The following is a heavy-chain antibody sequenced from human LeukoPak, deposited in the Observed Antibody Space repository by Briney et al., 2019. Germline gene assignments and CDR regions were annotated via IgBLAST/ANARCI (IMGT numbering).Heavy chain of an antibody. CDR3: ATDPSGSYPLSDY. D-gene: IGHD1-26*01. J-gene: IGHJ4*02. CDR2: FDPKDGET. V-gene: IGHV1-24*01. Sequence: ASVKVSCKVSGYTLTELSMHWVRQAPGKGLEWMGGFDPKDGETIYAQKFQGRVTMTEDTSTDTAYMELSSLRSEDTAVYYCATDPSGSYPLSDYWGQGTLVTVSS. CDR1: GYTLTELS.